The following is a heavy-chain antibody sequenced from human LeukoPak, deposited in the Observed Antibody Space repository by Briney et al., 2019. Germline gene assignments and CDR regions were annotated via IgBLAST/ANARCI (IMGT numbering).Heavy chain of an antibody. CDR3: ARLGLGVENNWFDP. CDR1: GGSFSGYY. Sequence: PSETLSLTCAVYGGSFSGYYWSWIRQPPGKGLEWIGEINHSGSTNYNPSLKSRVTISVDTSKIQFSLKLSSVTAADTAVYYCARLGLGVENNWFDPWGQGTLVTVSS. J-gene: IGHJ5*02. CDR2: INHSGST. D-gene: IGHD3-3*01. V-gene: IGHV4-34*01.